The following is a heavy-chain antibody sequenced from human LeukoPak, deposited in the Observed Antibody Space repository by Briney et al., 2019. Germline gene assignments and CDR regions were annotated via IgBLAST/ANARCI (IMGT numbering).Heavy chain of an antibody. V-gene: IGHV3-48*03. D-gene: IGHD3-22*01. CDR2: ISSSGSTI. Sequence: GGSLRLSCAASGFTFSSYEMNWVRQAPGKGLEWVSYISSSGSTIYYADSVKGRFTISRDNAKNSLYLQMNSLRAEDTAVYYCARSFDDSSGYYYFDYWGQGTLVTVSS. CDR3: ARSFDDSSGYYYFDY. CDR1: GFTFSSYE. J-gene: IGHJ4*02.